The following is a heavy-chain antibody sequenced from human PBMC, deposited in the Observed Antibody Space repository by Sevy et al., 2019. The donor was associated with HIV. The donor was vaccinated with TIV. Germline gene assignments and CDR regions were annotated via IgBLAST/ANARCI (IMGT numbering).Heavy chain of an antibody. CDR3: AADRGEDYCSGNSCQRHYYNGLDV. CDR1: GSTLNRLS. CDR2: LDPEDGET. D-gene: IGHD2-15*01. Sequence: ASVKVSCKVSGSTLNRLSMHWVRQAPGKGLAWMGRLDPEDGETIYAQKFQGRVTMTEDTSTDTAYMEVSSLRSEDTAVYYCAADRGEDYCSGNSCQRHYYNGLDVWGQGTTVTVSS. J-gene: IGHJ6*02. V-gene: IGHV1-24*01.